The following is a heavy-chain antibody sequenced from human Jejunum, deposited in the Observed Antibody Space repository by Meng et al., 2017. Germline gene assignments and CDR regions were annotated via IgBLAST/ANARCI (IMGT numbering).Heavy chain of an antibody. Sequence: QLQLQESGSGLVKPSQTLSLTCTVPGGSISSNDYYWSWIRQPPGKGLEWIGYIYYSGSTYYSPSLKSRVTISVDTSANQFSLKLNSVTAADTAVYYCARGPIATAGTAVDYWGQGTLVTVSS. CDR1: GGSISSNDYY. V-gene: IGHV4-30-4*01. CDR3: ARGPIATAGTAVDY. CDR2: IYYSGST. J-gene: IGHJ4*02. D-gene: IGHD6-13*01.